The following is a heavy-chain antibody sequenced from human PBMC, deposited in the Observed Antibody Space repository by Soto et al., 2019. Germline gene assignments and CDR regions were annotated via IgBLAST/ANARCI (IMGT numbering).Heavy chain of an antibody. CDR3: AREGRYYGSGSYFYYYYYGMDV. J-gene: IGHJ6*02. V-gene: IGHV1-18*01. CDR1: GYTFTSYG. D-gene: IGHD3-10*01. Sequence: QVQLVQSGAEVKKPGASVKVSCKASGYTFTSYGISWVRQAPGQGLEWMGWISAYNGNTNYAQKLQGRVTMTTDTSTSTAYMELRSLRSDDTAVYYCAREGRYYGSGSYFYYYYYGMDVWGQGTTVTVSS. CDR2: ISAYNGNT.